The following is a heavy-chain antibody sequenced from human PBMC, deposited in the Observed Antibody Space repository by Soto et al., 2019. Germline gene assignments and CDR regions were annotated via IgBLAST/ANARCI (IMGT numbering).Heavy chain of an antibody. CDR3: GRVWGRFVEFGLNVFDP. J-gene: IGHJ5*02. Sequence: SETLSLPCTVSGGTISSGDYYWSWNSQPPGKGLEWIGYVYYSGSTYNNPSLKSRVTISVDTSKNQFSLKLSSVTAADTAVYYCGRVWGRFVEFGLNVFDPWGKGTLVTVS. V-gene: IGHV4-30-4*01. CDR2: VYYSGST. CDR1: GGTISSGDYY. D-gene: IGHD3-10*01.